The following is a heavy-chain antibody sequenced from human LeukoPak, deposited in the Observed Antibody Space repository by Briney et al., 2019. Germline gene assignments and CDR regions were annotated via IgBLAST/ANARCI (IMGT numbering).Heavy chain of an antibody. CDR3: AKGSLKQLVLGYFQH. V-gene: IGHV3-23*01. CDR1: GFTFSSYA. CDR2: ISGSGGST. D-gene: IGHD6-6*01. J-gene: IGHJ1*01. Sequence: GGSLRLSCAASGFTFSSYAMSWVRQAPGKGLEWVSAISGSGGSTYYADSVKGRFTISRDNSKNTLYLQMNSLRAEDTAVYYCAKGSLKQLVLGYFQHWGQGTLVTVSS.